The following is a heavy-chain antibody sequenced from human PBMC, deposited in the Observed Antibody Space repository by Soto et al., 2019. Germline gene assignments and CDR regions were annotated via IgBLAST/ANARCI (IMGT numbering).Heavy chain of an antibody. CDR3: ARGRAMVRGVMAYYGMDV. CDR2: INHSGST. Sequence: PSETLSLTCSVYGGSFSGYYWSWIRQPPGKGLEWIGEINHSGSTNYNPSLKIRVTISVDTSKNQFSLKLSSVTAADTAVYYCARGRAMVRGVMAYYGMDVWGQGTTVS. J-gene: IGHJ6*02. D-gene: IGHD3-10*01. V-gene: IGHV4-34*01. CDR1: GGSFSGYY.